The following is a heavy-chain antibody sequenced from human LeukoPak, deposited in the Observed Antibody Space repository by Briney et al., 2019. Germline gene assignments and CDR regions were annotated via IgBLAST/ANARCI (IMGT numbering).Heavy chain of an antibody. V-gene: IGHV3-53*01. CDR3: AREPLYSDYGGYFDY. Sequence: GGSLRLSCAASGFTVSSNYMNWVRQAPGKGLEWVSVIYSGDSTYYADSVKGRFTISRDNSKNTLYLQMNSLRAEDTAVYYCAREPLYSDYGGYFDYWGLGTLVTVSS. J-gene: IGHJ4*02. CDR2: IYSGDST. D-gene: IGHD5-12*01. CDR1: GFTVSSNY.